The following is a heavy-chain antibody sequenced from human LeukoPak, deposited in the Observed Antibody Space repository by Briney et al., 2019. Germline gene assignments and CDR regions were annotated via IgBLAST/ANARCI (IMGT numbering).Heavy chain of an antibody. Sequence: ASVKVSCKASGYTFTVYYMHWVRQAPGQGLEWMGWINPNSGGTNYAQKFQGRVTMTRDTSISTAYMELSRLRSDDTAVYYCAMDIVVVPAAKGGYYYYYMDVWGKGTTVTVSS. CDR1: GYTFTVYY. J-gene: IGHJ6*03. D-gene: IGHD2-2*03. V-gene: IGHV1-2*02. CDR2: INPNSGGT. CDR3: AMDIVVVPAAKGGYYYYYMDV.